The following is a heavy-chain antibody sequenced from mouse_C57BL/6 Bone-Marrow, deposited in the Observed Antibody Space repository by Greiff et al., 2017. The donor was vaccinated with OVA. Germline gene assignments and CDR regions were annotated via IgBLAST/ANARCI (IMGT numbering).Heavy chain of an antibody. CDR3: TRDYGYAMDY. D-gene: IGHD1-1*01. CDR1: GYTFTGYW. V-gene: IGHV1-9*01. CDR2: ILPGSGST. J-gene: IGHJ4*01. Sequence: QVQLQQSGAELMKPGASVKLSCKATGYTFTGYWIEWVKQRPGHGLEWIGEILPGSGSTNYNEKFKGKATFTADKSSNTAYMPLSSLTTEDSAIYCCTRDYGYAMDYWGQGTSVTVSS.